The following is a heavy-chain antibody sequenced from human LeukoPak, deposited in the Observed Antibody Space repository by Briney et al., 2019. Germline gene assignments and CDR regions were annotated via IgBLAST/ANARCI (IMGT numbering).Heavy chain of an antibody. CDR3: ARGPRDPTEYCSRGACAPTYEV. V-gene: IGHV3-48*03. J-gene: IGHJ4*02. CDR1: GFTFSDYE. D-gene: IGHD2-15*01. CDR2: ISSSGRKI. Sequence: GGSLRLSCAVSGFTFSDYEMNWVRQAPGKGLEWVSYISSSGRKIYYADSVKGRFTISRDNAKNSLYLQMNSLRADDTAVYYCARGPRDPTEYCSRGACAPTYEVWGRGALVTVSS.